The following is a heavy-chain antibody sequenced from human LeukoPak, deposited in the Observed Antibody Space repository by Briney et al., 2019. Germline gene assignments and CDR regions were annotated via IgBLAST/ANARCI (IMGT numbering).Heavy chain of an antibody. Sequence: GASVKVSCKASGYTFTNYGISWVRQAPGQGLEWMGWVSAYADDTNYVQKFRGRITMTTDTSTSTAYMELRSLRSDDTAVYYCARGAAAGTMFAFDIWGQGTMVTVSS. CDR2: VSAYADDT. D-gene: IGHD6-13*01. CDR1: GYTFTNYG. J-gene: IGHJ3*02. CDR3: ARGAAAGTMFAFDI. V-gene: IGHV1-18*01.